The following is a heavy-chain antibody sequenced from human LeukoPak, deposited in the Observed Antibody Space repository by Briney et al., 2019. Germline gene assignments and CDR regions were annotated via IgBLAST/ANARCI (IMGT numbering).Heavy chain of an antibody. CDR3: ARGALPGADKYYFDY. D-gene: IGHD1-14*01. CDR2: ISTSEST. V-gene: IGHV4-61*02. J-gene: IGHJ4*02. CDR1: GGSISSGTYY. Sequence: SQTLSLTCTVSGGSISSGTYYWSWIRQPAGKGPEWIGRISTSESTNYNSSLKSRVTISVDTSKNQFSLKLSSVTAADTAVYYCARGALPGADKYYFDYWGQGTLVTVSS.